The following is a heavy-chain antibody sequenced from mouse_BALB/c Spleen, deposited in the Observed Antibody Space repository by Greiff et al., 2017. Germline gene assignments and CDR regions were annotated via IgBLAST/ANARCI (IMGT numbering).Heavy chain of an antibody. CDR2: ISSGSSTI. D-gene: IGHD2-10*02. CDR3: ARSYGKAYYFDY. V-gene: IGHV5-17*02. J-gene: IGHJ2*01. CDR1: GFTFRSFG. Sequence: EVHLVESGGGLVQPGGSRKLSCAASGFTFRSFGMHWVRQAPEKGLEWVSYISSGSSTIYYADTVKGRFTISRDNPKNTLFLQMTSLRSEDTAMYYCARSYGKAYYFDYWGQGTTLTVSS.